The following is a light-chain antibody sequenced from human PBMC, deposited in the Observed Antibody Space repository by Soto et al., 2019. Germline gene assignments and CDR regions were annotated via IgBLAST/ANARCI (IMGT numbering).Light chain of an antibody. J-gene: IGLJ1*01. Sequence: QSVLTQPASVSGSPGQSITISCTGTSSDVGGYNYVSWYQQRPGKAPKLMIYDVSNRPSGVSNRFSGSKSGNTASLTISGLQAEDEADSYCSSYTSSSTSYVFGTGTKVTVL. CDR3: SSYTSSSTSYV. CDR1: SSDVGGYNY. CDR2: DVS. V-gene: IGLV2-14*01.